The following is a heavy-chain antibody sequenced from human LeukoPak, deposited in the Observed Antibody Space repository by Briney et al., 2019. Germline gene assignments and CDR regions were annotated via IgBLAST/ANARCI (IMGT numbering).Heavy chain of an antibody. V-gene: IGHV3-66*01. Sequence: GGSLRLSCAASGFTVSSNYMSWVRQAPGKGLEWVSIIYSGGATYYADSVKGRFAISRDNAENSVYLQMNNLKAEDTAVYYCTSFADDYDSSGYPAEYFQHWGQGTLVTVSS. D-gene: IGHD3-22*01. J-gene: IGHJ1*01. CDR2: IYSGGAT. CDR3: TSFADDYDSSGYPAEYFQH. CDR1: GFTVSSNY.